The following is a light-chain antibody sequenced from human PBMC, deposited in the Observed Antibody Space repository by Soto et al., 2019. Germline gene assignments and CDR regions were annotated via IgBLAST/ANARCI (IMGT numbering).Light chain of an antibody. V-gene: IGLV2-23*01. CDR3: CSYAGSSTWV. J-gene: IGLJ3*02. CDR2: EGS. Sequence: QSALTQPASVSGSPXQSITISCTGTSSDVGSYNLVSWYQQHPGKAPKLMIYEGSKRPSGVSNRFSGSKSGNTASLTISGLQAEDEADYYCCSYAGSSTWVFGGGTKLTVL. CDR1: SSDVGSYNL.